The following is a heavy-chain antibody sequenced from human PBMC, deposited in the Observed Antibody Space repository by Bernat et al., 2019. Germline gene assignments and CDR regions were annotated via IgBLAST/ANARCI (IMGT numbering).Heavy chain of an antibody. Sequence: EVQLVESGGVVVQPGGSLRLSCAASGFTFDDYTMHWVRQAPGKGLEWVSLISWDGGSTYYADSVKGRFTISRDNSKNTLYLQMNSLRAEDTAVYYCARDSVPGIALQIDYWGQGTLVTVSS. D-gene: IGHD6-13*01. CDR1: GFTFDDYT. J-gene: IGHJ4*02. CDR3: ARDSVPGIALQIDY. V-gene: IGHV3-43*01. CDR2: ISWDGGST.